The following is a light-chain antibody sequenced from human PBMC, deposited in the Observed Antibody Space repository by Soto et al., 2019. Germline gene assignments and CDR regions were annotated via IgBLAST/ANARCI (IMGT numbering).Light chain of an antibody. CDR3: GSFTTSRIWV. V-gene: IGLV2-11*01. CDR2: DVS. Sequence: QSVLTQPRSVSGSPGQSVTISCTGTSSDVGGYNYASWYQQHPGKAPKLMIYDVSRRPSGVPDRFSGSKSGNTASLAITGLQVEDEAEYFCGSFTTSRIWVFGGGTKLTVL. CDR1: SSDVGGYNY. J-gene: IGLJ3*02.